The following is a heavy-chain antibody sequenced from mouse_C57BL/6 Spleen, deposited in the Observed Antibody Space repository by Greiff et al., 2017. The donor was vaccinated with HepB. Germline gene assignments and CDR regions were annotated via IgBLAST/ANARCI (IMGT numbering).Heavy chain of an antibody. J-gene: IGHJ3*01. CDR2: ISSGSSTI. CDR3: ARDNYGSSLAWFAY. D-gene: IGHD1-1*01. CDR1: GFTFSDYG. V-gene: IGHV5-17*01. Sequence: EVQRVESGGGLVKPGGSLKLSCAASGFTFSDYGMHWVRQAPEKGLEWVAYISSGSSTIYYEETVKGRFTISRDNAKNTLCLQMTSLRSEDTAMYYCARDNYGSSLAWFAYWGQGTLVTVSA.